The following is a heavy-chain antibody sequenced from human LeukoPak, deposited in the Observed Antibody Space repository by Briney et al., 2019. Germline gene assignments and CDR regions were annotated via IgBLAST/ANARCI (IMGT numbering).Heavy chain of an antibody. V-gene: IGHV5-51*01. CDR3: ASLEGSSTWYYFDY. D-gene: IGHD6-13*01. Sequence: GESLQISCEASGYTFTSYWIGWGRQLPGKGLEWMGIIYPGDSDTRYSPSFEGQVTISADKSINTAYLQWSRLKASDTAMYYCASLEGSSTWYYFDYWGQGTLVTVSS. CDR1: GYTFTSYW. CDR2: IYPGDSDT. J-gene: IGHJ4*02.